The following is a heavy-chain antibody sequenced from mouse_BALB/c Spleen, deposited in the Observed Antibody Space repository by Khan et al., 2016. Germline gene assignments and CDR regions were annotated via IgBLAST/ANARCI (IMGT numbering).Heavy chain of an antibody. Sequence: QVQLQQSGAERRKQGAAVKRTGKAKGDTLKNYWIEWVKQRPGHGLEWIGDILPGSGNSNYNENLKGKATFTADTSSNTAYMQLSSLTSEDSAVYYCARAWYSMDYWGQGTSVTVSS. CDR1: GDTLKNYW. CDR2: ILPGSGNS. V-gene: IGHV1-9*01. J-gene: IGHJ4*01. CDR3: ARAWYSMDY.